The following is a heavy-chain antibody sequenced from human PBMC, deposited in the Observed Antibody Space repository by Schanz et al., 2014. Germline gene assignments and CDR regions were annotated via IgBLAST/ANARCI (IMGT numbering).Heavy chain of an antibody. D-gene: IGHD3-9*01. CDR3: ARDSRPNYDCLTAYYSIDY. CDR1: GFTFSSYS. V-gene: IGHV3-21*01. J-gene: IGHJ4*02. Sequence: EVQLLESGGGLVKPGGSLRLSCAASGFTFSSYSMNWVRQAPGKGLEWVSCTNGDGTNAKYADSVKGRFTISRDNAKKTLSLQMISLRAEDTAVYYCARDSRPNYDCLTAYYSIDYCGQGTLVTVSS. CDR2: TNGDGTNA.